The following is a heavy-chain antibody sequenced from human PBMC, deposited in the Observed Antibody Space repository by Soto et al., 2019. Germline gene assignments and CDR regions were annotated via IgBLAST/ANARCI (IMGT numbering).Heavy chain of an antibody. J-gene: IGHJ4*02. CDR3: ARDGYDGSGSPYPAY. D-gene: IGHD3-10*01. CDR1: GGSISSYN. CDR2: IHYSGST. Sequence: PSETLSLTCTVSGGSISSYNWIWIRQSPGKGLECIGYIHYSGSTNYNPSLKSRVTISVDRSKNQFSLKVSSVTAADTAVYYCARDGYDGSGSPYPAYWGPGTQVTVSS. V-gene: IGHV4-59*01.